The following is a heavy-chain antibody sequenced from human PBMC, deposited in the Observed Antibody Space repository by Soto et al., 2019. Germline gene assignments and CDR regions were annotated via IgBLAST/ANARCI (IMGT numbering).Heavy chain of an antibody. CDR3: ARDHRLAAMVILFDY. V-gene: IGHV1-69*13. D-gene: IGHD5-18*01. CDR2: IIPIFGTA. Sequence: GASVKVSCKASGGTFSSYAISWVRQAPGQGLEWMGGIIPIFGTANYAQKFQGRVTITADESTSTAYMELGSLRSEDTAVYYCARDHRLAAMVILFDYWGQGTLVTVSS. J-gene: IGHJ4*02. CDR1: GGTFSSYA.